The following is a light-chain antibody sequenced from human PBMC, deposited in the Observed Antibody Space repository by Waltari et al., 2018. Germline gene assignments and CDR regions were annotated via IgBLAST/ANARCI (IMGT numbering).Light chain of an antibody. J-gene: IGKJ3*01. CDR1: QSVSSY. CDR3: QQRSNWPIT. Sequence: EIVLTQSPATLSLSPGERATLSCRASQSVSSYLAWYQQKPGQAPRLLIYDASNWATGIPARFSGSGSGTDFTLTISSLEPEDFAVYYCQQRSNWPITFGPGTKVDIK. CDR2: DAS. V-gene: IGKV3-11*01.